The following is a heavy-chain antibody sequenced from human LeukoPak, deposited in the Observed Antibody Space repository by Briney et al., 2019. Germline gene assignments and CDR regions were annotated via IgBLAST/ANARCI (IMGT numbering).Heavy chain of an antibody. V-gene: IGHV3-23*01. D-gene: IGHD4-17*01. CDR3: AKERQTGDYFTSDF. CDR1: GFSFSTYT. Sequence: GGSLRLSCAASGFSFSTYTMNWVRPAPGKGLEWVSAIYGRGDSTFYADSVKGQFTISRDNSKSTVYLQMNSLRADDTAVYYCAKERQTGDYFTSDFWGQGTLVTVSS. J-gene: IGHJ4*02. CDR2: IYGRGDST.